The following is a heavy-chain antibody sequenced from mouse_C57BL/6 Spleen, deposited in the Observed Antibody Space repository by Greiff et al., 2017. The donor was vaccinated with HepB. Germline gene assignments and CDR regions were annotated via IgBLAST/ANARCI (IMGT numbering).Heavy chain of an antibody. CDR1: GYTFTSYW. Sequence: VKLQQPGAELVKPGASVKMSCKASGYTFTSYWITWVKQRPGQGLEWIGDIYPGSGSTNYNEKFKSKATLTVDTSSSTAYMQLSSLTSEDSAVYYGASGRNDGYPQAWFAYWGQGTLVTVSA. D-gene: IGHD2-3*01. CDR2: IYPGSGST. J-gene: IGHJ3*01. V-gene: IGHV1-55*01. CDR3: ASGRNDGYPQAWFAY.